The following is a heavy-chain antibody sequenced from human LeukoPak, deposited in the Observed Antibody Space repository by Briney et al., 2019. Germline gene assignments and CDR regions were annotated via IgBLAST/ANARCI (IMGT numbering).Heavy chain of an antibody. CDR2: FDPEDGET. CDR1: GYTLTELS. CDR3: ARVVPAATAFDY. Sequence: ASVKVSCKVSGYTLTELSMHWVRQAPGKGLEWMGGFDPEDGETIYAQKFQGRVTMTEDTSTDTAYMELSSLRSEDTAVYYCARVVPAATAFDYWGQGTLVTVSS. D-gene: IGHD2-2*01. V-gene: IGHV1-24*01. J-gene: IGHJ4*02.